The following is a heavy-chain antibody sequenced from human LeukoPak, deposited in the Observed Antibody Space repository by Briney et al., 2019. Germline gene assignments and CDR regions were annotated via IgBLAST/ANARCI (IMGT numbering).Heavy chain of an antibody. J-gene: IGHJ4*02. CDR3: VSYLY. V-gene: IGHV3-66*01. Sequence: GGSLRLSCAVSGFTVSNNYISWVRQAPGKGLEWVSIIYSGGSTSYADSVKGRFTISRDNSKNTVYLQMNSLRAEDTAVYYCVSYLYWGQGTLVTVSS. CDR2: IYSGGST. CDR1: GFTVSNNY.